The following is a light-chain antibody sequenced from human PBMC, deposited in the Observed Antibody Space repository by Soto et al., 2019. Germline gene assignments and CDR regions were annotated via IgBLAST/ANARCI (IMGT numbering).Light chain of an antibody. Sequence: QSVLTQPPSVSAAPGQKVTISCSGSTSNIGNYFISWYQHLPGTAPKLLIYDNNERPSGIPDRFSGSKSGTSATLDITGLETGDEADYYGGAGDTGLSVGTIFGGGTKLTVL. CDR1: TSNIGNYF. V-gene: IGLV1-51*01. CDR2: DNN. J-gene: IGLJ2*01. CDR3: GAGDTGLSVGTI.